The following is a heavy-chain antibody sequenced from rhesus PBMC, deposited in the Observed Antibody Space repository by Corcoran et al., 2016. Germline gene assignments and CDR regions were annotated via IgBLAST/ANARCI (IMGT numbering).Heavy chain of an antibody. CDR1: GYSISSGYG. CDR3: AREGVRGHFDY. J-gene: IGHJ4*01. D-gene: IGHD1-44*02. V-gene: IGHV4-122*02. Sequence: QLQLQESGPGLVKPSETLSLTCAVSGYSISSGYGWRWIRQPPGKGLEWIGYISYRGSTSYNPSLKSRVTISRDTSKNQFSLKLSSVTAADTAVYYCAREGVRGHFDYWGQGVLVTVSS. CDR2: ISYRGST.